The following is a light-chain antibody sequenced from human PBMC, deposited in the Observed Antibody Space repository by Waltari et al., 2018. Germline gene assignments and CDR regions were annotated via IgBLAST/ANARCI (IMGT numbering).Light chain of an antibody. V-gene: IGLV1-44*01. Sequence: QSVLTQAPSASGTPGRRVPIPCSGSSSTIESNTGNLYQQLPGTAPKLLIYGNHQRPSGVPDRFSGSKSGTSASLAISGLQSEDEAEYSCAVWDDSLSGVVFGGGTKLTVL. CDR2: GNH. CDR3: AVWDDSLSGVV. CDR1: SSTIESNT. J-gene: IGLJ2*01.